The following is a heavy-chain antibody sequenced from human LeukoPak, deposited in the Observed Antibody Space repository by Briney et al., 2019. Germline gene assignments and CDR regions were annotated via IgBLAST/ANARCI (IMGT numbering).Heavy chain of an antibody. CDR1: GGSISSSSYY. J-gene: IGHJ4*02. Sequence: SETLSLTCTVSGGSISSSSYYWGWIRQPPGKGLEWIGSIYYSGSTYYNPSLKSRVTISVDTSKNQFSLKLSSVTAADTAVYYCARDGGWLRREFDYWGQGTLVTVSS. CDR3: ARDGGWLRREFDY. CDR2: IYYSGST. D-gene: IGHD5-24*01. V-gene: IGHV4-39*07.